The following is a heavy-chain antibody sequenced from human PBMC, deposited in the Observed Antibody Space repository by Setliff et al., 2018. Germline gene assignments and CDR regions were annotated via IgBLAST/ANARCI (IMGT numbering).Heavy chain of an antibody. CDR2: VYYSGNT. V-gene: IGHV4-39*07. J-gene: IGHJ4*01. D-gene: IGHD3-22*01. CDR3: ARYDSSGYSENYYFDY. CDR1: GGSISTTDYY. Sequence: SETLSLTCTVSGGSISTTDYYWGWIRQPPGKGLEWIGCVYYSGNTYYSPSLKSRVTMFVDTSKNQFSLMLYSVTAADTAIYYCARYDSSGYSENYYFDYWGHGTLVTVSS.